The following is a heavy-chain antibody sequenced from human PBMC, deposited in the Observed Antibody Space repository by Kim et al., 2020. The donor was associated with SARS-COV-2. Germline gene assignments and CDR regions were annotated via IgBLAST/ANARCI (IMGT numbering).Heavy chain of an antibody. CDR2: IYPGDSDT. Sequence: GESLKISCKGSGYSFTSYWIGWVRQMPGKGLEWMGIIYPGDSDTSYSPAFQGQVTISADKSISHAYLQWGSLKAKDTAMYYCARGGGSSWSLSFDYWGQGTLVTVSS. D-gene: IGHD6-13*01. J-gene: IGHJ4*02. V-gene: IGHV5-51*01. CDR3: ARGGGSSWSLSFDY. CDR1: GYSFTSYW.